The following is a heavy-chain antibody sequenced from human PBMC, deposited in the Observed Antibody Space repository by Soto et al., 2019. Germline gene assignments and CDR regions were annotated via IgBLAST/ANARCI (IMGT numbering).Heavy chain of an antibody. V-gene: IGHV1-18*01. Sequence: QVHLVQSGAEVKKPGASVKVSCKGSGYDFTTYGITWVRQAPGQGLEWMAWISAHNGNTDYAQKLQGRVTVTRDTSTSTAYMELRSLRSDVTAVYSCARGRYGDYWGQGALVTVSS. CDR2: ISAHNGNT. CDR1: GYDFTTYG. D-gene: IGHD1-1*01. CDR3: ARGRYGDY. J-gene: IGHJ4*02.